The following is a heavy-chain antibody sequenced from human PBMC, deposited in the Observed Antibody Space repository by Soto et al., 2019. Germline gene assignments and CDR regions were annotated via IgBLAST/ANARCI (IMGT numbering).Heavy chain of an antibody. D-gene: IGHD6-19*01. CDR3: ARGGWSLGH. V-gene: IGHV4-59*01. Sequence: SETLSLNCTVSGGSMTSFYWSWIRQPPGKGLEWIGYIYHDGNTNYSPSLKGRVTMSVDTSKNQFSLKLTPVTAADTAVYFCARGGWSLGHWGQGTLVTVSS. CDR2: IYHDGNT. J-gene: IGHJ4*02. CDR1: GGSMTSFY.